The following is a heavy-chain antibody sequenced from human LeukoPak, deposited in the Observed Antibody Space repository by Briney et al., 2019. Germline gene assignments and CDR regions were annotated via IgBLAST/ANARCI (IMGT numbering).Heavy chain of an antibody. D-gene: IGHD2-15*01. CDR2: ISSSSYI. Sequence: GSLRLSCAASGFTFSSYSMNWVRQAPGKGLEWVSSISSSSYIYYADSVKGRFTISRDNAKNSLYLQMNSLRAEDTAVYYCARDRVVAKGDYWGQGTLVTVSS. J-gene: IGHJ4*02. V-gene: IGHV3-21*01. CDR1: GFTFSSYS. CDR3: ARDRVVAKGDY.